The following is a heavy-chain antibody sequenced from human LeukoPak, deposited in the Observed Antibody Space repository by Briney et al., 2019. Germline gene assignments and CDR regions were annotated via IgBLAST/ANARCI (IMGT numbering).Heavy chain of an antibody. CDR3: SREEPSGYSNV. J-gene: IGHJ4*02. CDR2: TYYRSKWYN. CDR1: GDSVSSNSAT. Sequence: SQTLSLTCVISGDSVSSNSATCNWIRHSPWSGLEWLGMTYYRSKWYNDYAVSVESRITINPDTSKNQFSLQLNSVTPEDTAMYYCSREEPSGYSNVWGQGTLVTVSS. V-gene: IGHV6-1*01. D-gene: IGHD6-13*01.